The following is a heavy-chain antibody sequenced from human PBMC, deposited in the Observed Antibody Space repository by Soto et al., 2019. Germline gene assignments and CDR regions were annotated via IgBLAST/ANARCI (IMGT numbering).Heavy chain of an antibody. D-gene: IGHD6-13*01. Sequence: ASVKVSCKASGYTFTGYYMHWVRQAPGQGLEWMGWINPKSGGTNSAQKFQGRVTMTRDTSISTAYMELRRLRSDDTAVYYCARDEEQLARGWFDPWGQGTLVTVSS. V-gene: IGHV1-2*02. J-gene: IGHJ5*02. CDR3: ARDEEQLARGWFDP. CDR2: INPKSGGT. CDR1: GYTFTGYY.